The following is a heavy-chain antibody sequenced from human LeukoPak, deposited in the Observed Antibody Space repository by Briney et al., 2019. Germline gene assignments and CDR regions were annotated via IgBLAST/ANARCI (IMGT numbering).Heavy chain of an antibody. CDR2: IWNDGSNK. Sequence: GGSLRLSCAASGFTFSSYGMHWVRQAPAKGLEWVAIIWNDGSNKYYADSVEGRFTISRDNSKNTLYLQTNSLRAEDTAVYYCARDGRYCSSSSCYDRNYYYGMDVWGQGTTVTVFS. V-gene: IGHV3-33*01. CDR3: ARDGRYCSSSSCYDRNYYYGMDV. J-gene: IGHJ6*02. CDR1: GFTFSSYG. D-gene: IGHD2-2*01.